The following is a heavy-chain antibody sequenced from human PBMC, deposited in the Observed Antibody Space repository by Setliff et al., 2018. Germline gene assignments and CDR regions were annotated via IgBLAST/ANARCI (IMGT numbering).Heavy chain of an antibody. V-gene: IGHV4-39*07. CDR3: ARRATYYNFWSGYYDY. J-gene: IGHJ4*02. Sequence: SETLSLTCTVSGGSTSSSSYYWGWIRQPPGKGLEWIGSIYYSGSTYYNPSLKSRVTISVDTSKNQFSLKLSSVTAADTAVYYCARRATYYNFWSGYYDYWGQGTLVTVSS. CDR1: GGSTSSSSYY. D-gene: IGHD3-3*01. CDR2: IYYSGST.